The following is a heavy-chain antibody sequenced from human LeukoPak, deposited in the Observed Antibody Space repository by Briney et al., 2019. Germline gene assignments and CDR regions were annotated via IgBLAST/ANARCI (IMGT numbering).Heavy chain of an antibody. CDR1: GYTFTSYA. CDR2: INTNTGNP. V-gene: IGHV7-4-1*02. CDR3: ARTDIVLMVYAISAEYFQH. Sequence: PGGSLRLSCAASGYTFTSYAMNWVRQAPGQGLEWMGWINTNTGNPTYAQGFTGRFVFSLDTSVSTAYLQISSLKAEDTAVYYCARTDIVLMVYAISAEYFQHWGQGTLVTVSS. J-gene: IGHJ1*01. D-gene: IGHD2-8*01.